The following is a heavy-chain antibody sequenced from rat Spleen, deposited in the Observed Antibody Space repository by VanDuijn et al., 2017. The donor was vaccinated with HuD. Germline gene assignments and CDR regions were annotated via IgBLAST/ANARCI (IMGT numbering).Heavy chain of an antibody. CDR2: IWSNGGT. V-gene: IGHV2-47*01. D-gene: IGHD1-11*01. Sequence: VQLVESGGGLVQPGRSLKLSCAASGFTFSNYGMHWIRQAPTKGLEWMGVIWSNGGTNYNSAIKSRLSISRDTSKSQVFLKMNSLQTEDTAMYFCARKPTEGIHFDYWGQGVMVTVSS. CDR1: GFTFSNYG. J-gene: IGHJ2*01. CDR3: ARKPTEGIHFDY.